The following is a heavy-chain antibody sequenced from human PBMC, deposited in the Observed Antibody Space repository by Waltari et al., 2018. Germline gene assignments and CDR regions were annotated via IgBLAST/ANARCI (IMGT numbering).Heavy chain of an antibody. CDR1: GCSISGDY. D-gene: IGHD1-1*01. CDR2: IYYSGST. V-gene: IGHV4-59*01. J-gene: IGHJ3*02. CDR3: ARADDLLQVGFDI. Sequence: QVQLQESGPGLVTPSETLSLTCTVSGCSISGDYWSWIRQPLGKGLEWIGYIYYSGSTNYNPSHKSRVTISVDTSKNQFSLKLSSVTAADTAVYYCARADDLLQVGFDIWRKETMVTVSS.